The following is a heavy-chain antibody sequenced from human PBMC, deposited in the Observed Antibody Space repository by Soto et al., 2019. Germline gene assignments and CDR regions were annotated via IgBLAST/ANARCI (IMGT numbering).Heavy chain of an antibody. CDR2: IYYSGST. CDR1: GGSISSYY. CDR3: ARRLLWFGELSWFDP. D-gene: IGHD3-10*01. V-gene: IGHV4-59*08. J-gene: IGHJ5*02. Sequence: SETLSLTCTVSGGSISSYYWSWIRQPPGKGLEWIGYIYYSGSTNYNPSLKSRVTISVDTSKNQFSLKLSSVTAADTAVYYCARRLLWFGELSWFDPWGQGTLVTVSS.